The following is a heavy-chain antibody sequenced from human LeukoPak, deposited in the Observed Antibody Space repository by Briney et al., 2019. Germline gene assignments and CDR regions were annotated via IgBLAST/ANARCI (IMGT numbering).Heavy chain of an antibody. D-gene: IGHD5-24*01. CDR2: ISSSGSSSGRII. J-gene: IGHJ4*02. CDR1: GFTFSSYE. V-gene: IGHV3-48*03. Sequence: GGSLRLSCAASGFTFSSYEMNWVRQAPGKGLEGVSYISSSGSSSGRIIDYADSVKGRFTISRDNAKNSLYLQMNSLRAEDTAVYYCARDVREMATITHFDYWGQGTLVTVSS. CDR3: ARDVREMATITHFDY.